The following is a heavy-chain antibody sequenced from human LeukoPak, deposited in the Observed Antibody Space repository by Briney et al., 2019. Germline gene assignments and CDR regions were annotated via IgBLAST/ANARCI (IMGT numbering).Heavy chain of an antibody. V-gene: IGHV1-2*02. J-gene: IGHJ3*01. Sequence: ASVEVSCKASGYTLTEKHLYWVRQAPGQGLEWMGWIDPKSGGTNFAQNFQGRLTMTRDTSINTAYMELSRLTSDDTTVYYCARELGINAFDVWGQGTMVTVSS. CDR3: ARELGINAFDV. D-gene: IGHD7-27*01. CDR2: IDPKSGGT. CDR1: GYTLTEKH.